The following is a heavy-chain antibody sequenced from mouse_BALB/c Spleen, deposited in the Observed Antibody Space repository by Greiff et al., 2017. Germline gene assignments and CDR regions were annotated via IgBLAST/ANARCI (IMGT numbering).Heavy chain of an antibody. V-gene: IGHV1S135*01. Sequence: EVQLQQSGPELVKPGASVKVSCKASGYAFTSYNMYWVKQSHGKSLEWIGYIDPYNGGTSYNQKFKGKATLTVDKSSSTAYMHLNSLTSEDSAVYYCAREGLMITTGFAYWGQGTLVTVSA. CDR2: IDPYNGGT. CDR1: GYAFTSYN. CDR3: AREGLMITTGFAY. J-gene: IGHJ3*01. D-gene: IGHD2-4*01.